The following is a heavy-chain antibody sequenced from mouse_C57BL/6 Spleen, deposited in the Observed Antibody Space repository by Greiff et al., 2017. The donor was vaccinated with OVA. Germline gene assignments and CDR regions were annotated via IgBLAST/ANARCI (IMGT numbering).Heavy chain of an antibody. J-gene: IGHJ2*01. Sequence: QVQLQQSGAELARPGASVKMSCKASGYTFTSYTMHWVKQRPGQGLEWIGYINPSSGYTKYNQKFKDKATLTAYKSSSTAYMQLSSLTSEDSAVYYCARLELGRPSNYWGQGTTLTVSS. CDR3: ARLELGRPSNY. CDR2: INPSSGYT. V-gene: IGHV1-4*01. CDR1: GYTFTSYT. D-gene: IGHD4-1*01.